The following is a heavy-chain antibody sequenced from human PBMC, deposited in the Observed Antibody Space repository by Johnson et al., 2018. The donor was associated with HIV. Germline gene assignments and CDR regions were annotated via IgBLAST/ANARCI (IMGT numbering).Heavy chain of an antibody. CDR2: IKQDGSEK. CDR1: GFTFSSYG. D-gene: IGHD3-9*01. CDR3: ARIPILRYFDWLYDAFDI. Sequence: VQLVESGGGVVQPGRSLRLSCAASGFTFSSYGMHWVRQAPGKGLEWVANIKQDGSEKYYGDSVKGRFTISRDNAKNSLYLQMNSLRAEDTAVYYCARIPILRYFDWLYDAFDIWGQGTMVTVSS. J-gene: IGHJ3*02. V-gene: IGHV3-7*01.